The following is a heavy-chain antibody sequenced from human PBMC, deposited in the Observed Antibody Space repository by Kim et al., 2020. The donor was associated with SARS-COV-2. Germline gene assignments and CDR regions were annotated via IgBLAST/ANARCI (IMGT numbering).Heavy chain of an antibody. J-gene: IGHJ3*02. CDR1: GFTFSDYY. Sequence: GGSLRLSCAASGFTFSDYYMSWIRQAPGKGLEWVSYISSSSTYTNYADSVKGRFTISRDNAKKSLYLQMSSLRAEDTAVYYCARDRYCSSTSCPNLSAFDIWGQGTMVTVSS. CDR3: ARDRYCSSTSCPNLSAFDI. D-gene: IGHD2-2*01. CDR2: ISSSSTYT. V-gene: IGHV3-11*05.